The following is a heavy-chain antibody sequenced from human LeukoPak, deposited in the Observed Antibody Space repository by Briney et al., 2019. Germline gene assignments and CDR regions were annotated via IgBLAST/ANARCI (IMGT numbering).Heavy chain of an antibody. D-gene: IGHD6-13*01. J-gene: IGHJ6*03. V-gene: IGHV4-39*07. CDR3: ARVGYHYYYYYMDV. Sequence: PSETLSLTCTVSGGSISSSSYYWGWIRQPPGKGLEWIGSIYYSGSTYYNPSLKSRVTISVDTSKNQFSLKLSSVTAADTAVYYCARVGYHYYYYYMDVWGKGTTVTVSS. CDR2: IYYSGST. CDR1: GGSISSSSYY.